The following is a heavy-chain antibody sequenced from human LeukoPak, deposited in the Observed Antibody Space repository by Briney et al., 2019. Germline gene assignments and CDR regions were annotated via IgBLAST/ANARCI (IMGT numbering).Heavy chain of an antibody. J-gene: IGHJ6*03. CDR3: ARDPYSGNYGNYYYYYMDV. D-gene: IGHD1-26*01. V-gene: IGHV3-21*01. CDR1: GFPFSTCT. CDR2: ISGTSNSI. Sequence: GGSLRLSCAASGFPFSTCTTNRVRQAPGKGLQWVSSISGTSNSIYYADSVKGRFTISRDNAKNSLYLQMNSLRAEDTAVYYCARDPYSGNYGNYYYYYMDVWGKGTTVTISS.